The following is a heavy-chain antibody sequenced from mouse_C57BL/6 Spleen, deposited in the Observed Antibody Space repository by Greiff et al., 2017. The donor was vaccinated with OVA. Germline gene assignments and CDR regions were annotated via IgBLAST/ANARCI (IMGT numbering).Heavy chain of an antibody. Sequence: QVQLKQPGAELVMPGASVKLSCKASGYTFTSYWMHWVKQRPGQGLEWIGEIDPSDSYTNYNQKFKGKSTLTVDKSSSTAYMQLSSLTSEDSAVYYCASYDYERGYYFDYWGQGTTLTVSS. CDR3: ASYDYERGYYFDY. CDR1: GYTFTSYW. D-gene: IGHD2-4*01. V-gene: IGHV1-69*01. J-gene: IGHJ2*01. CDR2: IDPSDSYT.